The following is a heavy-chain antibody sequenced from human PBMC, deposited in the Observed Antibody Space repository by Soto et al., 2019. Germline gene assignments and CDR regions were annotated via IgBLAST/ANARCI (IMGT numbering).Heavy chain of an antibody. CDR3: ARVAYYDILTGYYLHWFDP. Sequence: TSETLSLTCAVYGGSFSGYYSSWISQPPGKGLEWIGEINHSGSTNYNPSLKSRVTISVDTSKNQFSLKLSSVTAADTAVYYCARVAYYDILTGYYLHWFDPWGQGTLVTVSS. J-gene: IGHJ5*02. V-gene: IGHV4-34*01. CDR1: GGSFSGYY. D-gene: IGHD3-9*01. CDR2: INHSGST.